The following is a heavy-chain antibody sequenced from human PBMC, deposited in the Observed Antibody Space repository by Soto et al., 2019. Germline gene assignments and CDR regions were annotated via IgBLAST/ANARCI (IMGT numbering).Heavy chain of an antibody. V-gene: IGHV1-3*01. J-gene: IGHJ4*02. CDR3: ASFSSYFDY. D-gene: IGHD3-3*02. CDR1: GYTFTSYA. Sequence: QVQLVQAGAEVKKPGAAVKVSCKASGYTFTSYAMHWVRQAPGQRLEWMGWSNAGNGNTKYSQKVQGRVTITRDTSASTAYMELSSLRSEDTAVYYCASFSSYFDYWGQGTLVTVSS. CDR2: SNAGNGNT.